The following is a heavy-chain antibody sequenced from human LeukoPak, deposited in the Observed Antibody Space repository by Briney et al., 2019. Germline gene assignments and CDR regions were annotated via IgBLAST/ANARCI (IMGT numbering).Heavy chain of an antibody. Sequence: GGSLRLSCTASGFTFCSYAMSWVRQAPGRGLEGVSGISASVSTTYYADSVRGRFTISRDNSKNTLYLQMNSLTPEDTAIYYCAKRLAVLGPSFDLWGQGALVTISS. CDR2: ISASVSTT. V-gene: IGHV3-23*01. D-gene: IGHD6-19*01. CDR3: AKRLAVLGPSFDL. J-gene: IGHJ4*02. CDR1: GFTFCSYA.